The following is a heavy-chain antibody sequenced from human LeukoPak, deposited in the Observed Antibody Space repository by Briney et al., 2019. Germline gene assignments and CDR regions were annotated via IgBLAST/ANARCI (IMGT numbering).Heavy chain of an antibody. CDR2: IIPIFGTS. CDR3: AREGEEFDYVWGSSGNRKDYYYYYMDV. CDR1: GGTFSSYA. D-gene: IGHD3-16*01. J-gene: IGHJ6*03. V-gene: IGHV1-69*05. Sequence: GASVKVSCKASGGTFSSYAISWVRQAPGHRLEWIGGIIPIFGTSNYVQKFQGRGTITTDESTSTAYMELSSLRSEDTAVYYCAREGEEFDYVWGSSGNRKDYYYYYMDVWGKGTTVTVSS.